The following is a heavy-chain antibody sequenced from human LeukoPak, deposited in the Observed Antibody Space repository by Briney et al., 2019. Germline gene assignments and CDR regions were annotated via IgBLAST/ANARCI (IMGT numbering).Heavy chain of an antibody. CDR3: ARVRGKGSSQKDWFDP. J-gene: IGHJ5*02. CDR1: GGSISSYY. D-gene: IGHD3-10*01. V-gene: IGHV4-59*01. CDR2: IYYSGST. Sequence: SSETLSLTCTVSGGSISSYYWSWIRQPPGKGLEWIGYIYYSGSTNYNPSLKSRVTISVDTSKNQFSLKLSSVTAADTAVYYCARVRGKGSSQKDWFDPWGQGTLVTVSS.